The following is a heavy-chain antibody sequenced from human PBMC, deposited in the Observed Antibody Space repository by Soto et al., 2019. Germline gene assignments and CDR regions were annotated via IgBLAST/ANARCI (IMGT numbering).Heavy chain of an antibody. D-gene: IGHD3-22*01. CDR3: VKGEYYYDSSGYYPFDY. Sequence: GGSLRLSCSASGFTFSIYAMHWVRQAPGKGLEYVSSISTNGGSTDYADSVKGRFTISRDNSKNTVYLQMSSLRVEDTAVYYCVKGEYYYDSSGYYPFDYWGQGTLVTVAS. V-gene: IGHV3-64D*06. J-gene: IGHJ4*02. CDR2: ISTNGGST. CDR1: GFTFSIYA.